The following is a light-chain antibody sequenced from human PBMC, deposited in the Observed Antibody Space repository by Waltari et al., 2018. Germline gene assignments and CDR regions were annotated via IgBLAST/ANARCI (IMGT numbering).Light chain of an antibody. CDR3: QQRGHWPPDAT. J-gene: IGKJ3*01. CDR1: QSVNSY. Sequence: EIVLTQSPATLSLSPGERATPSCRASQSVNSYLAWYHQKPGQAPRLLIYDGSRRASGIPARFSGSGYGTDFTLTIGSLEPEDSAVYYCQQRGHWPPDATFGPGTKIEIK. CDR2: DGS. V-gene: IGKV3-11*01.